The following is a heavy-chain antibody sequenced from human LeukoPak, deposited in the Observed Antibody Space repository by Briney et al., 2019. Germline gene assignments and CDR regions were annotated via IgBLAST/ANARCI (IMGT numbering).Heavy chain of an antibody. CDR1: GFTFSSYA. V-gene: IGHV3-7*01. CDR2: IKQDGSEK. CDR3: ARVGGDYDFWSGYGGYFDY. Sequence: PGGSLRLSCTASGFTFSSYAMSWVRQAPGKGLEWVANIKQDGSEKYYVDSVKGRFTISRDNAKNSLYLQMNSLRAEDTAVYYCARVGGDYDFWSGYGGYFDYWGQGTLVTVSS. J-gene: IGHJ4*02. D-gene: IGHD3-3*01.